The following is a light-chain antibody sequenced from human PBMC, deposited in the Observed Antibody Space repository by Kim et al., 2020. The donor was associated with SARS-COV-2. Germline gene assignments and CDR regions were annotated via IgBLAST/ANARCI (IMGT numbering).Light chain of an antibody. J-gene: IGLJ1*01. CDR2: HDS. CDR1: NIGSKS. Sequence: SYELTQPPSVSVAPGKTARITCGGNNIGSKSVHWYQQKPGQAPVLVIYHDSNRPSGIPERFSGSNSGNTATLTISRVEAGDEADYYCHVWDSKSYVFGTGTNVTVL. CDR3: HVWDSKSYV. V-gene: IGLV3-21*04.